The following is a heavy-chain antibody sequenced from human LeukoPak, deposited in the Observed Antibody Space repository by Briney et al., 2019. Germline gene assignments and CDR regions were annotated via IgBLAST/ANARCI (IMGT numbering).Heavy chain of an antibody. CDR2: ISGSGGST. D-gene: IGHD3-10*01. J-gene: IGHJ6*02. CDR3: AKDSWFGELLEDYYYGMDV. CDR1: GFTFSSHA. V-gene: IGHV3-23*01. Sequence: GGSLRLSCAASGFTFSSHAMSWVRQAPGKGLEWASAISGSGGSTYYADSVKGRFTISRDNSKNTLYLQMNSLRAEDTAVYYCAKDSWFGELLEDYYYGMDVWGQGTTVTVSS.